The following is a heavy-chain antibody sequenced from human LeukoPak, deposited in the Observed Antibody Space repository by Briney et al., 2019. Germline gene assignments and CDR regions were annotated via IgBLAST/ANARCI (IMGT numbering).Heavy chain of an antibody. Sequence: SETLSLTCTVSGGSISSYYWSWIRQPAGKGLKWIGRIYTSGSTNYNPSLKSRVTMSVDTSKNQFSLKLSSVTAADTAVYYCARVTGTANFDYWGQGTLVTVSS. J-gene: IGHJ4*02. CDR3: ARVTGTANFDY. D-gene: IGHD1-1*01. CDR2: IYTSGST. V-gene: IGHV4-4*07. CDR1: GGSISSYY.